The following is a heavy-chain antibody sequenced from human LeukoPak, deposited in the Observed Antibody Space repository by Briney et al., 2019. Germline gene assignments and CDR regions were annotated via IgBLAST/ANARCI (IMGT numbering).Heavy chain of an antibody. CDR2: INPDGSIT. V-gene: IGHV3-74*01. J-gene: IGHJ4*02. CDR1: GFTFTTFW. CDR3: ARENWYLDF. Sequence: GGSLRLSFAASGFTFTTFWVHWVRQAPGEGLVWVSRINPDGSITDYADSVKGRFTISRDNAKNMLYLQMNSLRAEDTAVYYCARENWYLDFWGRGTLVTVSS. D-gene: IGHD1-1*01.